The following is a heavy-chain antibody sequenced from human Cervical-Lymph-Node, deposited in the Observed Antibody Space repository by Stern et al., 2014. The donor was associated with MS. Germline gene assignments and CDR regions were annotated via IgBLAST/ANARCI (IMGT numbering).Heavy chain of an antibody. CDR3: ARDGRHTNNYGLDV. CDR1: GGTFNVYA. J-gene: IGHJ6*02. Sequence: VQLVQSGAEVKKPGSSVKVSCHTSGGTFNVYAINWLRQAPGKGLEWMGGILPINCKPNYAQKVQGRVTITADESTSTSSMQLSSLTSNDTAVYYCARDGRHTNNYGLDVRGQGTTVTVSS. CDR2: ILPINCKP. V-gene: IGHV1-69*01.